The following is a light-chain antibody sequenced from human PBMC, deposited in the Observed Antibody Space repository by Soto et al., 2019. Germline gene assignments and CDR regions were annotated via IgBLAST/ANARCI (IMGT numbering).Light chain of an antibody. J-gene: IGKJ4*01. V-gene: IGKV3-11*01. CDR3: QHYVNWPLT. CDR1: QSVDNY. Sequence: EIVLTQSPASLSLSPGERATLSCRASQSVDNYLVWYQQKPGQAPRLLVFGASNRATGIPARFSGSGSGTDFTLTINSLQSEDFAVYYCQHYVNWPLTFGGGTKVESK. CDR2: GAS.